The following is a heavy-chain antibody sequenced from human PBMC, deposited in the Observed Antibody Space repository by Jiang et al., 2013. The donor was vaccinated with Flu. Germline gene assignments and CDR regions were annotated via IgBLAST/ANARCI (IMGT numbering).Heavy chain of an antibody. D-gene: IGHD3-22*01. CDR1: GGSFSGYY. CDR2: INHSGST. Sequence: LLKPSETLSLTCAVYGGSFSGYYWSWIRQPPGKGLEWIGEINHSGSTNYNPSLKSRVTISVDTSKNQFSLKLSSVTAADTAVYYCARGYYDSSQNPFDIWGQGTMVTVSS. CDR3: ARGYYDSSQNPFDI. J-gene: IGHJ3*02. V-gene: IGHV4-34*01.